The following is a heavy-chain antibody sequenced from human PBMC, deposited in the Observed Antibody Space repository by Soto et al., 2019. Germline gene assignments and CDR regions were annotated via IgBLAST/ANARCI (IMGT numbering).Heavy chain of an antibody. J-gene: IGHJ6*02. D-gene: IGHD6-13*01. Sequence: GGSLRLSCAASGFAFSTYAMTWVRQAPGKGLEWVSVISGIGGSSYYAASVKGRFTISRDNSKNTLFLQMNGLRAEDTAVYYCAKVTKRAAAGRYEYYKYGMDVWGQGTTVT. CDR2: ISGIGGSS. V-gene: IGHV3-23*01. CDR3: AKVTKRAAAGRYEYYKYGMDV. CDR1: GFAFSTYA.